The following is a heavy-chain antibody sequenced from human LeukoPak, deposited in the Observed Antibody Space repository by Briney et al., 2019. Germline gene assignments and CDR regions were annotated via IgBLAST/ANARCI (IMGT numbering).Heavy chain of an antibody. Sequence: PSETLSLTCTVSGGSISSSSYYWGWIRQPPGKGLEWIRSIYYTGSTYYNPSLRSRVTMSVDTSKNQFSLKLSSVTAADTAVYYCAREKCSGGSCYSGYYYYYYMDVWGKGTTVTVSS. CDR1: GGSISSSSYY. D-gene: IGHD2-15*01. J-gene: IGHJ6*03. CDR3: AREKCSGGSCYSGYYYYYYMDV. V-gene: IGHV4-39*01. CDR2: IYYTGST.